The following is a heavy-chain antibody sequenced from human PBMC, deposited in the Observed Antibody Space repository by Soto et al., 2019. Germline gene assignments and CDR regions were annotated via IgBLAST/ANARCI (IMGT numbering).Heavy chain of an antibody. CDR3: ARDGKIAAAGIGDYYYGMDV. J-gene: IGHJ6*02. CDR1: GYTFTSYG. D-gene: IGHD6-13*01. V-gene: IGHV1-18*01. CDR2: ISAYNGNT. Sequence: QVQLVQSGAEVKKPGASVKVSCKASGYTFTSYGISWVRQAPGQGLEWMGWISAYNGNTNYAQKLQGRVTMTTDTSTSKAYMELKSLRSDDTAVYYCARDGKIAAAGIGDYYYGMDVWGQGTTVTGSS.